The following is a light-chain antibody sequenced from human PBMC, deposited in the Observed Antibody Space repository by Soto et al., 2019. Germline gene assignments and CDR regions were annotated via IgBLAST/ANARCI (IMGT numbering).Light chain of an antibody. CDR2: GAS. CDR1: QSVSSG. V-gene: IGKV3-15*01. J-gene: IGKJ1*01. CDR3: QQYNNRPWT. Sequence: EIVTTQSPATLSVSPGEMATLSCRTGQSVSSGLAWYQQKPGQAPRLLIYGASTRATGIPARFSGSGSGTEFTLTISILQSEDSAVYYCQQYNNRPWTFGQGTKVEIK.